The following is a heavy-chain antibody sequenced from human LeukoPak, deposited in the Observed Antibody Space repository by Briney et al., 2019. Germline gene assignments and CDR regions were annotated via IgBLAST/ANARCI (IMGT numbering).Heavy chain of an antibody. CDR1: GFTFDDYA. CDR2: ISWNSGII. V-gene: IGHV3-9*01. D-gene: IGHD2-2*01. J-gene: IGHJ3*02. Sequence: PGRSLRLSCAASGFTFDDYAMHWVRQAPGKGLEWVSSISWNSGIIGYADTVEGRFTISRDNAKNSLYLQVNSLRAEDTALYYCAKSVVPGRTGAFDIWGQGTMVTVSP. CDR3: AKSVVPGRTGAFDI.